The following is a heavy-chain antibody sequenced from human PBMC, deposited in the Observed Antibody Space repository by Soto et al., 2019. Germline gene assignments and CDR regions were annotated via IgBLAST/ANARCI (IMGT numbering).Heavy chain of an antibody. CDR3: ARKNDYGDFDY. V-gene: IGHV1-18*01. CDR1: GYTFTSYG. Sequence: ASVKVSCRASGYTFTSYGISWVRQAPGQGLEWMGWISAYSGNTNYAQKLQGRVTMTTDTSTSTAYMDLRSLRSDDTAVYYCARKNDYGDFDYWGQGTLVTVSS. D-gene: IGHD4-17*01. CDR2: ISAYSGNT. J-gene: IGHJ4*02.